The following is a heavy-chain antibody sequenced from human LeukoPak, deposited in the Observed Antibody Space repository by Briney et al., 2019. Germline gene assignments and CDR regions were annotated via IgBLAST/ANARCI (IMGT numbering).Heavy chain of an antibody. CDR3: ARDQPDYGSGMGPFDY. Sequence: GGSLRLSCAASGFTVSSNYMSWVRQAPGKGLEWVSVIYSGSSTYYADSVKGRFTISRDNSKNTLYLQMNSLRAEDTAVYYCARDQPDYGSGMGPFDYWGQGTLVTVSS. CDR1: GFTVSSNY. J-gene: IGHJ4*02. V-gene: IGHV3-53*01. CDR2: IYSGSST. D-gene: IGHD3-10*01.